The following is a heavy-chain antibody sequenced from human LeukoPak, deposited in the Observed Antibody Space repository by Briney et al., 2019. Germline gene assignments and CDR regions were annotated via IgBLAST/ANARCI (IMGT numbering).Heavy chain of an antibody. CDR3: AKNRGNYYYFDY. D-gene: IGHD4-11*01. CDR2: MSSDGNAM. J-gene: IGHJ4*02. Sequence: PGGSLRLSCAASGFTFTAYLIHWVRQAPGKGLEWVAVMSSDGNAMFYADSVKGRFTISRDNSKNTLYLQMNSLRAEDTAVYYCAKNRGNYYYFDYWGQGTLVTVSS. V-gene: IGHV3-30-3*02. CDR1: GFTFTAYL.